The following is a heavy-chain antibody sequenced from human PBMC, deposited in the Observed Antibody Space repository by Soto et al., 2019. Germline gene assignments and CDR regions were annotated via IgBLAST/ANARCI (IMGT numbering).Heavy chain of an antibody. CDR2: IIPISGKA. J-gene: IGHJ6*03. V-gene: IGHV1-8*02. Sequence: ASVKVSCKASGGTFSSYAISWVRQAPGQGLEWMGGIIPISGKAGYAQKFQGRVTMTRNTSISTAYMELSSLRSEDTAVYYCKRAVAKPHTYYYYYYYMDVWGKGTTVTVSS. D-gene: IGHD6-19*01. CDR3: KRAVAKPHTYYYYYYYMDV. CDR1: GGTFSSYA.